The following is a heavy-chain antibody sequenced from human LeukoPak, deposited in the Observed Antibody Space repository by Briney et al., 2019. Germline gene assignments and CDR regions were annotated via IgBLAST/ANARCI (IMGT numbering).Heavy chain of an antibody. Sequence: SETLSLTCTVSGGSISSYYWSWIRQPPRKGLEGIGYIYYSGSTNYNPSLKSRVAISVDTSKNQFSLKPSPVSAADAAVNYFATWSTVNSGNHFDYWGQETLVTVSS. CDR3: ATWSTVNSGNHFDY. D-gene: IGHD4-17*01. CDR1: GGSISSYY. J-gene: IGHJ4*02. V-gene: IGHV4-59*01. CDR2: IYYSGST.